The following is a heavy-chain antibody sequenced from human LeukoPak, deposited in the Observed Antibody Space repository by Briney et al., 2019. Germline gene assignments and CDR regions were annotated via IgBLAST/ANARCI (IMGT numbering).Heavy chain of an antibody. D-gene: IGHD3-10*01. J-gene: IGHJ4*02. CDR1: GFIFSDYN. CDR2: ISSSGNII. V-gene: IGHV3-48*01. CDR3: ARDLLYGSGSPHLDC. Sequence: GGSLRLSCAASGFIFSDYNMHWVRQVPGKGLESASYISSSGNIIYYADSMQGRFTISRDNAQNSLYLQMNSLKVEDTAVYYCARDLLYGSGSPHLDCWGQGTLVTVSS.